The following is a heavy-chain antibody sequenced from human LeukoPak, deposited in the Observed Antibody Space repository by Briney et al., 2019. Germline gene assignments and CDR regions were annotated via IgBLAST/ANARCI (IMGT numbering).Heavy chain of an antibody. CDR1: GFTFSSYS. CDR3: ASDYGGSSPFDY. J-gene: IGHJ4*02. D-gene: IGHD4-23*01. V-gene: IGHV3-21*05. Sequence: GESLRLSCAASGFTFSSYSMNWVRQAPGKGMEWVSYISSSGSDIYYADSVKGRFTISRDNAKNSLYLHMNSLRAEDTAVYYCASDYGGSSPFDYWGQGTLVTVSS. CDR2: ISSSGSDI.